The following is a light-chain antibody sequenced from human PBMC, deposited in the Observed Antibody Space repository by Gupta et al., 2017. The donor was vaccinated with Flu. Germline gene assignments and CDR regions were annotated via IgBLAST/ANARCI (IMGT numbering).Light chain of an antibody. Sequence: QSARPKPPSASGSTGQSVTISCTGTSEDIGAYDYVSCYLQHPGTAPILIIDEVTKQPSGAPDRSACSYADTAAFPTVSGLQAEDDAYYSCSSSTDSGTVVFGGGTKLTVL. CDR1: SEDIGAYDY. J-gene: IGLJ2*01. CDR3: SSSTDSGTVV. CDR2: EVT. V-gene: IGLV2-8*01.